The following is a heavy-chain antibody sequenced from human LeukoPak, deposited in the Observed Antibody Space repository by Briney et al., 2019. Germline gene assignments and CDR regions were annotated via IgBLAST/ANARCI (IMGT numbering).Heavy chain of an antibody. V-gene: IGHV4-34*01. D-gene: IGHD3-9*01. J-gene: IGHJ5*02. Sequence: PSETLSLTCAVYGGSFSGYYWSWIRQPPGKGLEWIGEINHSGSTNYNPSLTSRVTISVDASKNQFSLKLSSVTAADTAVYYCARARVLTGYYIGWFDPWGQGTLVTVSS. CDR2: INHSGST. CDR3: ARARVLTGYYIGWFDP. CDR1: GGSFSGYY.